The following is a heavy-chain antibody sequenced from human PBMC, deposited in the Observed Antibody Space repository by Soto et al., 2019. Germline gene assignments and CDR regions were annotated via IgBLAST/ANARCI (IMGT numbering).Heavy chain of an antibody. CDR2: ISAYNGNT. D-gene: IGHD3-3*01. CDR1: GYTFTSYG. J-gene: IGHJ5*02. Sequence: VASVKVSCKASGYTFTSYGISWVRQAPGQGLEWMGWISAYNGNTNYAQKLQGRVTMTTDTTTSTAYMELRSLRSDDTAVYYCARDWASYYDFWSGYEISWFDPWGQGTLVTVSS. CDR3: ARDWASYYDFWSGYEISWFDP. V-gene: IGHV1-18*01.